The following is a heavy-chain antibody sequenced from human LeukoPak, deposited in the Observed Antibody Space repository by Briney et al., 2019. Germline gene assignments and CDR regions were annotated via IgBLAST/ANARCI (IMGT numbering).Heavy chain of an antibody. D-gene: IGHD6-6*01. Sequence: GGSLRLSCAASGFTFRSYWMSWVRQAPGKGLEWVANIQQDGSEKYYVDSVKGRFTISRDNAKNSLSLQMNSLRAEDTAVYYCSRESFAARWDWGQGTLVTVSS. CDR3: SRESFAARWD. CDR2: IQQDGSEK. V-gene: IGHV3-7*01. J-gene: IGHJ4*02. CDR1: GFTFRSYW.